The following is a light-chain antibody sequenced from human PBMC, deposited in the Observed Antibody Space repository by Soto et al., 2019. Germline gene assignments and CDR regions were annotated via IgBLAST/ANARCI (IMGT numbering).Light chain of an antibody. CDR2: TAS. CDR3: QQTYITPQT. V-gene: IGKV1-39*01. J-gene: IGKJ1*01. CDR1: QTIANN. Sequence: DIQMTQSPSSLSASVGDRVTITCRASQTIANNLKWYQQKPGKAPKLLIYTASSLQSGVPSRFSGSGSGTDFTLTISTLQPEDFATYYCQQTYITPQTFGQGTKVEIK.